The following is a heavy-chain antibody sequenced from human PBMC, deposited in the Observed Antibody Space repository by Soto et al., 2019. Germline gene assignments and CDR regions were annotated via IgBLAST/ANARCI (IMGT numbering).Heavy chain of an antibody. V-gene: IGHV3-21*01. CDR3: ARDLHSSRRLYYYYGMDV. J-gene: IGHJ6*02. CDR1: GFTFSSYS. Sequence: GGSLRLSCAASGFTFSSYSMNWVRQAPGKGPEWVSSISSSSSYIYYADSVKGRFTISRDNAKNSLYLQMNSLRAEDTAVYYCARDLHSSRRLYYYYGMDVCGQGTTVTVYS. D-gene: IGHD6-13*01. CDR2: ISSSSSYI.